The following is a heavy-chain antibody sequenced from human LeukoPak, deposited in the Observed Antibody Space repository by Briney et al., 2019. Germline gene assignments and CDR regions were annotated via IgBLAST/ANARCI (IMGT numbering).Heavy chain of an antibody. V-gene: IGHV1-2*02. CDR1: AYTFTGYY. J-gene: IGHJ5*02. Sequence: VASVKVSCKASAYTFTGYYMHWVRQAPGQGLEWMGWINPNSGDTNYAQKFQARVTMTRDTSISTAYMELSRLRSDDTTVYYCARGYYNILTGSLDWFDPWGQGTLVTVSS. CDR2: INPNSGDT. CDR3: ARGYYNILTGSLDWFDP. D-gene: IGHD3-9*01.